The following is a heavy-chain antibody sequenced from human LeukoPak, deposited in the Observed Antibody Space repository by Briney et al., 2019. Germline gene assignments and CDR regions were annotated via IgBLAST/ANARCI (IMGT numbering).Heavy chain of an antibody. V-gene: IGHV7-4-1*02. Sequence: ASVKVSCKASGYTFTTYAMNWVRQAPGQGLEWMGWINTNTGNPTYAQGFTGRFVFSLDTSVSTAYLQISSLKAEDTAVYYCARGMDVVVVPAAMDLDYWDQGTLVTVSS. CDR3: ARGMDVVVVPAAMDLDY. J-gene: IGHJ4*02. CDR2: INTNTGNP. D-gene: IGHD2-2*03. CDR1: GYTFTTYA.